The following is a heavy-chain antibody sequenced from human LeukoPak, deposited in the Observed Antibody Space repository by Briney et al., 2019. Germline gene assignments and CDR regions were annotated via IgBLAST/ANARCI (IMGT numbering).Heavy chain of an antibody. V-gene: IGHV4-30-2*01. CDR1: GGSISSGGYS. J-gene: IGHJ6*02. D-gene: IGHD3-9*01. CDR3: ARGPSYYDILTGRGYYYYGMDV. CDR2: IYHSGST. Sequence: SETLSLTCAVSGGSISSGGYSWSWIRQPPGKGLEWIGYIYHSGSTYYNPSLKSRVTISVDRSKNQFSLKLSSVTAADTAVYYCARGPSYYDILTGRGYYYYGMDVWGQGTTVAVSS.